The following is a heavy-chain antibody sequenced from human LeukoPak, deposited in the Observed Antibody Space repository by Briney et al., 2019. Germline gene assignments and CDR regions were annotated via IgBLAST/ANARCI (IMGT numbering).Heavy chain of an antibody. CDR1: GFSVSSNY. V-gene: IGHV3-53*01. CDR3: ARDRGEGTDY. D-gene: IGHD3-16*01. CDR2: IFSGDNT. J-gene: IGHJ4*02. Sequence: GGSLRLSCAASGFSVSSNYMTWVRQAPGKGLDWVSVIFSGDNTYYADSVKGRFTISRDNSKNTLYLQMNSLRAEGTAVYYCARDRGEGTDYWGQGTLVTVSS.